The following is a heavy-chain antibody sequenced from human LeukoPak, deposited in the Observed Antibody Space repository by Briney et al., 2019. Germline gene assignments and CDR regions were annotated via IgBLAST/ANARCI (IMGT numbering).Heavy chain of an antibody. CDR2: IHHSGST. Sequence: PGRSLRLSCAASGITFSSYAMHWVRQPPGKGLEWIGEIHHSGSTNYNPSLKSRVTISVDKSKNQFSLKMTSVTAADTAVYYCARIYCGSTSCHYFDYWGQGTLVTVSS. CDR1: GITFSSYA. J-gene: IGHJ4*02. CDR3: ARIYCGSTSCHYFDY. D-gene: IGHD2-2*01. V-gene: IGHV4-4*02.